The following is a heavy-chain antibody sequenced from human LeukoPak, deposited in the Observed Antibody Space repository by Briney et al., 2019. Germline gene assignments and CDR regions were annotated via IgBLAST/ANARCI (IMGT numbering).Heavy chain of an antibody. J-gene: IGHJ4*02. CDR2: INPNSGGT. CDR1: GYTFTGYY. D-gene: IGHD2/OR15-2a*01. CDR3: ARDRVRFCGCNLQY. V-gene: IGHV1-2*06. Sequence: GASVKVSCKASGYTFTGYYMHWVRQAPGQGLEWMGRINPNSGGTNYAQKFQGRVTMTRDTSISRAYMELSWLRVVDTAVYYCARDRVRFCGCNLQYWGQGTLVTVSS.